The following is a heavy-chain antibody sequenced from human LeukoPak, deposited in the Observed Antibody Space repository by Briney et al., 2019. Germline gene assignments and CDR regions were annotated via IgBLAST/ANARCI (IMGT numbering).Heavy chain of an antibody. J-gene: IGHJ3*02. CDR2: ISGDGGST. CDR3: AKGLRYCSGGSCYHHDAFDI. Sequence: AGSLRLSCAASGFAFDDYDMHWVRQAPGKGLECVSLISGDGGSTYYADSVKGRFTISRDNSKNSLYLQMNSLRSEDTALYYCAKGLRYCSGGSCYHHDAFDIWGQGTMVTVSS. D-gene: IGHD2-15*01. V-gene: IGHV3-43*02. CDR1: GFAFDDYD.